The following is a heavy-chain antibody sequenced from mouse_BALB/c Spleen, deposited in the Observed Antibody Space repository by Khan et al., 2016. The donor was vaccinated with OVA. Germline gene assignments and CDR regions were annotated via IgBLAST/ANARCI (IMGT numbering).Heavy chain of an antibody. CDR1: GFTFSDYG. CDR2: IINFAYSI. J-gene: IGHJ4*01. CDR3: ARSGAMDY. V-gene: IGHV5-15*02. Sequence: EVELVESGGGLVQPGGSRKLSCAASGFTFSDYGMARVRQALGRGHQGLAFIINFAYSIYYADTVTGRFTISRETAKNTLFLELSSVRSEDTAMYYCARSGAMDYWGQGTTVTVSS.